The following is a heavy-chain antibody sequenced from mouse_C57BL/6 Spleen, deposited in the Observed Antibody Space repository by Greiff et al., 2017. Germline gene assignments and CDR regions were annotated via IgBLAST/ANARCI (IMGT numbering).Heavy chain of an antibody. CDR1: GYAFSSYW. V-gene: IGHV1-80*01. J-gene: IGHJ4*01. Sequence: VMLVESGAELVKPGASVKISCKASGYAFSSYWMNWVKQRPGKGLEWIGQIYPGDGATKYNGKVKGKATLTADKSSSTAYVQLSSLTSEDSAVYFCARKRPLGRDYAMDYWGQGTSVTVSS. CDR2: IYPGDGAT. CDR3: ARKRPLGRDYAMDY. D-gene: IGHD6-1*01.